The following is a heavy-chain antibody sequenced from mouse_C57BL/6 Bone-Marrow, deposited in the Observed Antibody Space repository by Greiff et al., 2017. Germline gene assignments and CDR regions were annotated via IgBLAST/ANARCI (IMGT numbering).Heavy chain of an antibody. CDR1: GYAFSSSW. D-gene: IGHD1-1*01. J-gene: IGHJ4*01. V-gene: IGHV1-82*01. CDR2: IYPGDGDT. CDR3: ARPYYYGNAMDY. Sequence: VKLMESGPELVKPGASVKISCKASGYAFSSSWMNWVKQRPGKGLEWIGRIYPGDGDTNYNGKFKGKATLTADKSSSTAYMQLSSLTSEDSAVYFCARPYYYGNAMDYWGQGTSVTVSS.